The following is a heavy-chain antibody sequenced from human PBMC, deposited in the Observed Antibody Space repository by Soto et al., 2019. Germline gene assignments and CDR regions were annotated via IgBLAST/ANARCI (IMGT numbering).Heavy chain of an antibody. CDR1: GGSFSGYY. CDR3: ARGRIVVVPAAMLGAKFDP. CDR2: INHSGST. J-gene: IGHJ5*02. D-gene: IGHD2-2*01. V-gene: IGHV4-34*01. Sequence: QVQLQQWGAGLLKPSETLSLTCAVYGGSFSGYYWSWIRQPPGKGLEWIGEINHSGSTNYNPSLKGRVTISVDTSKNQFSLKLSSVTAADTAVYYCARGRIVVVPAAMLGAKFDPWGQGTLVTVSS.